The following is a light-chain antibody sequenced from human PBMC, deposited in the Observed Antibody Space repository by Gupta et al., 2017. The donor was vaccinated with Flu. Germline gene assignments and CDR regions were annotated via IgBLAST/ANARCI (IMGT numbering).Light chain of an antibody. CDR1: QDISNY. CDR2: DAS. CDR3: QQYDNLPLT. Sequence: DIQMTQSPSSLSASVGARVTITCHASQDISNYLNWYQQKPGKAPKLLIYDASNLERGVPSRFSGSGSGTDFTFTISRLQPEDIATYYCQQYDNLPLTFGPGTKVDIK. V-gene: IGKV1-33*01. J-gene: IGKJ3*01.